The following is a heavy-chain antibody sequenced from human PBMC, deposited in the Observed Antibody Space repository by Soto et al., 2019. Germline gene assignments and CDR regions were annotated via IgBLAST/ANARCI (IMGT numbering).Heavy chain of an antibody. D-gene: IGHD6-19*01. CDR2: IYYSGST. Sequence: SETLSLTCTVSGGSISSSSYYWGWIRQPPGKGLEWIGSIYYSGSTYSNPSLKSRVTISVDTSNNQLSLKLRSVTAADTAVYYCARHDGFSSGWIFDYWGHGTLVTVSS. CDR1: GGSISSSSYY. V-gene: IGHV4-39*01. J-gene: IGHJ4*01. CDR3: ARHDGFSSGWIFDY.